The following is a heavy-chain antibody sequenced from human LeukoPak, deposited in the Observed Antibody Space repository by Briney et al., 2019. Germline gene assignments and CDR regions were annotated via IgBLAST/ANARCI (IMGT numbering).Heavy chain of an antibody. Sequence: GRSLRLSCAASEFTFSSYGMHWVRQAPGKGLEWVAVIWYDGSNKYYADSVKGRFTISRDNSKNTLYLQMNSLRAEDTAVYYCAREGVVVVPAAIRKIIDYWGQGTLVTVSS. D-gene: IGHD2-2*01. CDR1: EFTFSSYG. J-gene: IGHJ4*02. V-gene: IGHV3-33*01. CDR3: AREGVVVVPAAIRKIIDY. CDR2: IWYDGSNK.